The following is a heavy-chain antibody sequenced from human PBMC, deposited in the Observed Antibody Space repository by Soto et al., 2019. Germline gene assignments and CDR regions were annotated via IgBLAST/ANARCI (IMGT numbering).Heavy chain of an antibody. D-gene: IGHD3-9*01. CDR1: GGSISSSSYY. J-gene: IGHJ4*02. V-gene: IGHV4-39*01. CDR2: IYYSGST. CDR3: ASPKYYDILTGPGRAPLGY. Sequence: PSETLSLTCTVSGGSISSSSYYWGWIRQPPGKGLEWIGSIYYSGSTYYNPSLKSRVTISVDTSKNQFSLKLSSVTAADTAVYYCASPKYYDILTGPGRAPLGYWGQGTLVTVSS.